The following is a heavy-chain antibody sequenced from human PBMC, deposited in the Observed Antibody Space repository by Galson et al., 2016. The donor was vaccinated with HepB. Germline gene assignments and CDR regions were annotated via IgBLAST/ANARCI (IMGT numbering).Heavy chain of an antibody. V-gene: IGHV3-48*01. CDR2: ISSTSITT. CDR3: ARDHLWTCSYFDY. J-gene: IGHJ4*02. Sequence: SLRLSCAASGFTFSDYSMSWVRQAPGKGLERLSYISSTSITTYYADSVKGRFTISRDNVKGLLYLQMNSLRAEDTGIYYCARDHLWTCSYFDYWGQGTQVTVSS. D-gene: IGHD3/OR15-3a*01. CDR1: GFTFSDYS.